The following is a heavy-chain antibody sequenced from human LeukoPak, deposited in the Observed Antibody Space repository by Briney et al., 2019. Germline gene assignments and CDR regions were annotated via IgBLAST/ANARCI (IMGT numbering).Heavy chain of an antibody. CDR2: IYYSGST. CDR3: ARSGPYYYGSGSFFFQH. J-gene: IGHJ1*01. V-gene: IGHV4-59*08. CDR1: GGSISSYY. Sequence: SETLSLTCTVSGGSISSYYWSWIRQPPGKGLEWIGYIYYSGSTNYNPSLKSRVTISVDTSKNQFSLKLSSVTAADAAVYYCARSGPYYYGSGSFFFQHWGQGTLVTVSS. D-gene: IGHD3-10*01.